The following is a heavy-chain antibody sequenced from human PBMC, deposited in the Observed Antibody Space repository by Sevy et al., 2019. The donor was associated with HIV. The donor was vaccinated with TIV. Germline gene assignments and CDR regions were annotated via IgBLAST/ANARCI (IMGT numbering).Heavy chain of an antibody. Sequence: GGSLRLSCTTSGFTFDDYAMTWFRQAPGKGLEWVAFITRNSYEPYGGLADYAASVKGRFIISRDDSKSVAYLQMNSLKTEDTAVYYCTRGLATADTPEYYFDYWGQGTLVTVSS. V-gene: IGHV3-49*03. CDR2: ITRNSYEPYGGLA. CDR3: TRGLATADTPEYYFDY. CDR1: GFTFDDYA. J-gene: IGHJ4*02. D-gene: IGHD5-12*01.